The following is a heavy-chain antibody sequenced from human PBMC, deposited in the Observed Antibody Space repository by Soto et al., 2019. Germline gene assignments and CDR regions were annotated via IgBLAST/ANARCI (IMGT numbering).Heavy chain of an antibody. CDR1: GYTFISYW. CDR3: ARPASRRLGGMDV. J-gene: IGHJ6*02. V-gene: IGHV5-51*01. CDR2: VYPGDSDT. D-gene: IGHD6-19*01. Sequence: PGESLKISCTASGYTFISYWIGWVRQRPGKGLEWMGIVYPGDSDTRYSPSFQGQVTISADKSISTAYLQWSSLKASDTAMYYCARPASRRLGGMDVWGQGTTVTVSS.